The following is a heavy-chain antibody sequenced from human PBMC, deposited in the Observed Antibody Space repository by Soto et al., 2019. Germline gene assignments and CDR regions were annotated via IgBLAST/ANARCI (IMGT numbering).Heavy chain of an antibody. V-gene: IGHV4-30-2*01. CDR2: IYHSGST. CDR3: ASDLGYCSGGSCPSSDYYYGMDV. CDR1: GGSISSGGYS. Sequence: QLQLQESGSGLVKPSQTLSLTCAVSGGSISSGGYSWSWIRQPPGKGLEWIGYIYHSGSTYYYPALKSRVPISVDWSKNQFSLKLSSVTAADTAVYYCASDLGYCSGGSCPSSDYYYGMDVWGQGTTVTVSS. D-gene: IGHD2-15*01. J-gene: IGHJ6*02.